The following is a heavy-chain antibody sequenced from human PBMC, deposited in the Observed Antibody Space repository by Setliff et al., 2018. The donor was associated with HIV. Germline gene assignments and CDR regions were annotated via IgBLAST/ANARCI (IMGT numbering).Heavy chain of an antibody. CDR3: AKDIEYCTGGGCYQPYYYYYGMDV. V-gene: IGHV3-23*01. J-gene: IGHJ6*02. D-gene: IGHD2-15*01. CDR1: GFTFNNHA. CDR2: ISGSGDNI. Sequence: GGSLRLSCAASGFTFNNHAMSWVRQAPGKGLEWVSAISGSGDNIYYADSVKGRFTFSRDNSKNTLYLQMNSLRAEDTAVYYCAKDIEYCTGGGCYQPYYYYYGMDVWGQGTTVTVSS.